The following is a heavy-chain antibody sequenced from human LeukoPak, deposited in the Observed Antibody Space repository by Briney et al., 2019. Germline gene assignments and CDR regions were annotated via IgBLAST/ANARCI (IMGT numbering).Heavy chain of an antibody. CDR3: ARSRGSGYYYR. CDR1: SGSFIGYY. D-gene: IGHD3-22*01. CDR2: INHSVST. Sequence: SETLSLTCAVYSGSFIGYYWSWIRQPPGKVLERIGEINHSVSTNYNPSLKSRVTISVDTSKNQFSLKPRSVTAADEAVYYCARSRGSGYYYRWAQGTLVTVSS. J-gene: IGHJ5*02. V-gene: IGHV4-34*01.